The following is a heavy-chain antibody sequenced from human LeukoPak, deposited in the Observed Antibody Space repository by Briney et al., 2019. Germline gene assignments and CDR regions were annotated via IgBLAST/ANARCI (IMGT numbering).Heavy chain of an antibody. V-gene: IGHV3-23*01. CDR2: VLGVGIT. Sequence: GGSLRLSCAASGFTFSTFAMAWVRQVPGKGLEWVSGVLGVGITYYADSVKGRFTLSKDNSKKTVYLQMNSLRVEDTTIYYCAKDLHYNDGRWEFDPWGQGTLVTVSS. D-gene: IGHD5-24*01. CDR1: GFTFSTFA. J-gene: IGHJ5*02. CDR3: AKDLHYNDGRWEFDP.